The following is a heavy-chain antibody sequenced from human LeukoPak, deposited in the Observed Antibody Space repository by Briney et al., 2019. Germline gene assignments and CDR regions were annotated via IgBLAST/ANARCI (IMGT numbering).Heavy chain of an antibody. D-gene: IGHD2-2*01. CDR3: ARDPVVPAAPDSSSSDGDY. CDR2: IYHSGST. CDR1: GGSISSGGYY. Sequence: SETLSLTCTVSGGSISSGGYYWSWIRQPPGKGLEWIGYIYHSGSTYYNPSLKSRVTISVDRSKNQFSLKLSSVTAADTAVYYCARDPVVPAAPDSSSSDGDYWGQGTLVTVSS. J-gene: IGHJ4*02. V-gene: IGHV4-30-2*01.